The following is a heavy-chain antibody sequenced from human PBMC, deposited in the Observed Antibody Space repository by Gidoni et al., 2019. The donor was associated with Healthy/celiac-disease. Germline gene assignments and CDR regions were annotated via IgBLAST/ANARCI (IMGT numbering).Heavy chain of an antibody. Sequence: EVQLVESGGGLVQPGGSLRLSCAASGFTFSSYAMSWVRQAPGKGLEWVSAISGSGGSTYYADSVKGRFTISRDNSKNTLYLQMNSLRAEDTAVYYCAKDRVITFGGVTDYFDYWGQGTLVTVSS. CDR2: ISGSGGST. CDR1: GFTFSSYA. J-gene: IGHJ4*02. D-gene: IGHD3-16*01. CDR3: AKDRVITFGGVTDYFDY. V-gene: IGHV3-23*04.